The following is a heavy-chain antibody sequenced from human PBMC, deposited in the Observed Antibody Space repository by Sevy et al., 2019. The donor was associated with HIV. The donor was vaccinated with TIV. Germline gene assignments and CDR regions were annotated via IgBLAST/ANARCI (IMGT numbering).Heavy chain of an antibody. V-gene: IGHV3-48*02. J-gene: IGHJ4*02. CDR1: GFTLSSYT. D-gene: IGHD3-16*01. CDR3: VRDERAITSHFDY. CDR2: FDRTDIT. Sequence: GGSLRLSCEASGFTLSSYTVNWVRQSPEKGLEWVATFDRTDITHYADSVKGRFIISRDTAKNSLFLQMNSLRDDDTAMYFCVRDERAITSHFDYWGRGTLVTVSS.